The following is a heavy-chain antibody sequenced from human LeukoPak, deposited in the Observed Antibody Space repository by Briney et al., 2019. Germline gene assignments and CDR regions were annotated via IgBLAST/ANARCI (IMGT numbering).Heavy chain of an antibody. CDR1: GGSISSYF. V-gene: IGHV4-38-2*02. CDR3: ARDPTPISIAAAGNY. CDR2: FYHSGST. J-gene: IGHJ4*02. D-gene: IGHD6-13*01. Sequence: SETLSLTCTVSGGSISSYFWNWIRQPPGRGLEWVGSFYHSGSTYYNPSLESRVTISVDTSKNQFSLKLSSVTAADTAVYYCARDPTPISIAAAGNYWGQGTLVTVSS.